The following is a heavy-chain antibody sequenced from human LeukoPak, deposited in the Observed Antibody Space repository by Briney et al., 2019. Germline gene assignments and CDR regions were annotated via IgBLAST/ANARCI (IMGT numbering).Heavy chain of an antibody. CDR1: GFTFSISG. V-gene: IGHV3-48*04. J-gene: IGHJ4*02. CDR3: ARAFKSPHFDY. D-gene: IGHD3-3*02. CDR2: ITSSGSTI. Sequence: GGSLRLSCADSGFTFSISGMNWVRQAPGKGLEWVSYITSSGSTIYYADSVKGRFTISRDNAKNSLYLQMNSLRAEDTAVYYCARAFKSPHFDYWGQGTLVTVSS.